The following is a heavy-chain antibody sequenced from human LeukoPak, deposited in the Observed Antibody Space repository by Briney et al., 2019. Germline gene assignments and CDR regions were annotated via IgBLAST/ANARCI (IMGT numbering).Heavy chain of an antibody. CDR2: IYGTGTT. V-gene: IGHV3-66*01. CDR1: GFTVSKDY. CDR3: AREARYYDILTGYHIYSGVDV. D-gene: IGHD3-9*01. J-gene: IGHJ6*02. Sequence: PGGSLRLSCAGSGFTVSKDYMTWVRQAPGKGLECVSAIYGTGTTYYADSVKGRFTISRDSSSNTLHLQMNSLRAEDTAVYYCAREARYYDILTGYHIYSGVDVWGHGTTVIVSS.